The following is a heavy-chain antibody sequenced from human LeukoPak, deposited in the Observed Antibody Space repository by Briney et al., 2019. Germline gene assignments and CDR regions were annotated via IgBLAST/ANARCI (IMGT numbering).Heavy chain of an antibody. J-gene: IGHJ2*01. CDR1: GFTFDDYA. CDR2: ISGDGGST. Sequence: GGSLRLSCAASGFTFDDYAMHWVRQAPGKGLEWVSLISGDGGSTYYADSVKGRFTISRDNSKNSLYLQMNSLRTEDTALYYCAKMYYYDSSGYRDWYFDLWGRGTLVTVSS. D-gene: IGHD3-22*01. CDR3: AKMYYYDSSGYRDWYFDL. V-gene: IGHV3-43*02.